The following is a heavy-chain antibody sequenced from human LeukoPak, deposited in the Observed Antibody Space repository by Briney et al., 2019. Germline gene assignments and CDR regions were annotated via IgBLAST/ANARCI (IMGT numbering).Heavy chain of an antibody. D-gene: IGHD6-19*01. CDR3: AREGIAVAGTVFYYYYGMDV. V-gene: IGHV1-18*01. Sequence: GASVKVSCKASGYTFTSYGISWVRQAPGQGLEWMGWISAYNGNTNYAQKLQGRVTMTTDTSTSTAYMELRSQRSDDTAVYYCAREGIAVAGTVFYYYYGMDVWGQGTTVTVSS. CDR1: GYTFTSYG. J-gene: IGHJ6*02. CDR2: ISAYNGNT.